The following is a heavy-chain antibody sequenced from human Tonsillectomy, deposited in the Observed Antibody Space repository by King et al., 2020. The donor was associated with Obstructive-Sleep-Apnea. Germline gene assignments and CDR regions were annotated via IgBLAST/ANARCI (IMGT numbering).Heavy chain of an antibody. J-gene: IGHJ4*02. CDR2: ISSSSSYI. D-gene: IGHD3-9*01. CDR3: ARGSHYDILTGPDY. V-gene: IGHV3-21*06. Sequence: VQLVESGGGLVKPWGSLRLSCAASGFTFSSYSMNWVRQAPGKGLEWVSSISSSSSYIYYADSVKGRFTISRYNAKNSLYLQMNSLRAEDTAVYYFARGSHYDILTGPDYWGQGTLVTVSS. CDR1: GFTFSSYS.